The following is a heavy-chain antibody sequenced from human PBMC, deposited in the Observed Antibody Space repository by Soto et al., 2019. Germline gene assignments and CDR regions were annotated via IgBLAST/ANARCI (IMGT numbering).Heavy chain of an antibody. D-gene: IGHD2-15*01. J-gene: IGHJ3*02. CDR3: AGDVVVATNHKTAFDI. CDR1: GFTFSSYS. CDR2: ISSSSSYI. V-gene: IGHV3-21*01. Sequence: NPGGSLRLSCAASGFTFSSYSMNWVRQAPGKGLEWVSSISSSSSYIYYADSVKGRFTISRDNAKNSLYLQMNSLRAEDTAVYYCAGDVVVATNHKTAFDIWGQGTMVTVSS.